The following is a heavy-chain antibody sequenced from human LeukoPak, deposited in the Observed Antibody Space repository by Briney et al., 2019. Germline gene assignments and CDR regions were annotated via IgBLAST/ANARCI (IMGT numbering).Heavy chain of an antibody. CDR1: GFSLSTSGMC. CDR3: ARIRRDGYNYGTDY. V-gene: IGHV2-70*01. Sequence: SGPALVKPTQTLTLTCTFSGFSLSTSGMCVSWIRQPPGKALEWLALIDWDDDKYYSTSLKTRLTISKDTSKNQVVLTMTNMDPVDTATYYCARIRRDGYNYGTDYWGQGTLVTVSS. CDR2: IDWDDDK. D-gene: IGHD5-24*01. J-gene: IGHJ4*02.